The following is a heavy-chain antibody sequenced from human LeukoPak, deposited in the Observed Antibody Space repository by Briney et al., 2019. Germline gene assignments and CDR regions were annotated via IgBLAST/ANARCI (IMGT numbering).Heavy chain of an antibody. CDR2: ISSNGGST. Sequence: TGGSLRLSCSASGFTFSSYAMHWVRQAPGKGLEYVSAISSNGGSTYYADSVKGRFTISRDNSKNTLYLQMSSLRAEDTAVYYCARSAGVRGVPDYFDYWGQGTLVTVSS. CDR1: GFTFSSYA. D-gene: IGHD3-10*01. J-gene: IGHJ4*02. V-gene: IGHV3-64D*09. CDR3: ARSAGVRGVPDYFDY.